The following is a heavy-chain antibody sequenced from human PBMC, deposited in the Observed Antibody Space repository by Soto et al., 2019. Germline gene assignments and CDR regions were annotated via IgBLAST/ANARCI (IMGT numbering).Heavy chain of an antibody. CDR2: INYDGYS. D-gene: IGHD3-10*01. CDR3: SSHGFGPLQGLVDV. V-gene: IGHV4-59*08. Sequence: QVQLQESGPGLVKPSETLSLTCTVSGGSITNYYCIWFRQPPGKGLEWIGYINYDGYSAYNLSLKRRVTLSMDTSKTQFSLMLESVTATDTAVYYCSSHGFGPLQGLVDVWGQGTTVIVSS. CDR1: GGSITNYY. J-gene: IGHJ6*02.